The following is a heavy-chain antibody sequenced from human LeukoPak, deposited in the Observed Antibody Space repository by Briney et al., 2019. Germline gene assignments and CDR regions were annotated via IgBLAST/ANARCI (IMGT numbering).Heavy chain of an antibody. CDR1: GYTFTGYY. Sequence: ASVTVSCKASGYTFTGYYMHWVRQAPGQGLEWMGWVNPNSGGKNYAQKFQGRVTMTSDTSISTAYMELSRLRSDDTAVYYCARNKSPSTGATYYFDYWGQGTLVTVSS. J-gene: IGHJ4*02. CDR2: VNPNSGGK. CDR3: ARNKSPSTGATYYFDY. V-gene: IGHV1-2*02. D-gene: IGHD1-26*01.